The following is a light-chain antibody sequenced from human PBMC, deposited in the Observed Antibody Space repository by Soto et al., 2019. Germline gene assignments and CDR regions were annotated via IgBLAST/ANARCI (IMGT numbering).Light chain of an antibody. V-gene: IGLV2-18*02. CDR2: EVS. J-gene: IGLJ1*01. Sequence: QSVLTQPPSVSGSPGHSVAISCTGTSSDVGSYNRVSWYQQPPGAAPKLLIYEVSNRPSGVPDRFSGSKSGNTASLTISGLLADDEADYYCNSYTGSSTYVFGTGTKVTVL. CDR3: NSYTGSSTYV. CDR1: SSDVGSYNR.